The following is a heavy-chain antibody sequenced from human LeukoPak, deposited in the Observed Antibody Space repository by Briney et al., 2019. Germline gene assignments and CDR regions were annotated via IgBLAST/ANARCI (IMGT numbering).Heavy chain of an antibody. D-gene: IGHD4-17*01. Sequence: GSLRLSCAASGFTFSNAWMSWVRQAPGKGLEWVGRIKSKTDGGTTDYAAPVKGRFTISRDDSKNTLYLQMNSLKTEDTAVYYCTTDDNGDLSFGWSNRPKHDYWGQGTLVTVSS. V-gene: IGHV3-15*01. J-gene: IGHJ4*02. CDR3: TTDDNGDLSFGWSNRPKHDY. CDR2: IKSKTDGGTT. CDR1: GFTFSNAW.